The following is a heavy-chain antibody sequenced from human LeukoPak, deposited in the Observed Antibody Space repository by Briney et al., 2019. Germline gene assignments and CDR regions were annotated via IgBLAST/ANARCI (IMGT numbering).Heavy chain of an antibody. D-gene: IGHD4-11*01. CDR2: IGSSGGGI. CDR3: ARWGNDYSQFDS. CDR1: GFTFSTYT. Sequence: GGSLRLSCAASGFTFSTYTMYWVRHPPGKRLEWVPIIGSSGGGIHYADSVKGRFTISRDNSKNTLFLQMNSLRTEDTAVYFCARWGNDYSQFDSWGRGTLVTVS. V-gene: IGHV3-23*01. J-gene: IGHJ4*02.